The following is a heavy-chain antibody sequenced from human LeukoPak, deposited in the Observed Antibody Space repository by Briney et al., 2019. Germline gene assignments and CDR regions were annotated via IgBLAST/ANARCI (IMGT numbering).Heavy chain of an antibody. D-gene: IGHD2-2*03. CDR3: ARGLLDSSWFDP. Sequence: SETLSLTCTVSGGSISSGDYYWSWIRQPPGKGLEWIGYIYYSGSTYYNPSLKSRVTISVDTSKNQFSLKLSSVTAADTAVYSCARGLLDSSWFDPWGQGTLVTVSS. CDR2: IYYSGST. CDR1: GGSISSGDYY. J-gene: IGHJ5*02. V-gene: IGHV4-30-4*01.